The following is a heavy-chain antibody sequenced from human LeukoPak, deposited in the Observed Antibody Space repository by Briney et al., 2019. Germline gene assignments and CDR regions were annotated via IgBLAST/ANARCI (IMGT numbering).Heavy chain of an antibody. CDR2: IYYSGST. CDR3: AREYSSSSAFDY. J-gene: IGHJ4*02. V-gene: IGHV4-59*01. Sequence: SETLSLTCTVSGGSISSYYWSWIRQPPGKGLEWIGYIYYSGSTNYNPSLKSRVTISVDTSKNQFSLKLSSVTAADTAVYYCAREYSSSSAFDYWGQGTLVTVSS. D-gene: IGHD6-6*01. CDR1: GGSISSYY.